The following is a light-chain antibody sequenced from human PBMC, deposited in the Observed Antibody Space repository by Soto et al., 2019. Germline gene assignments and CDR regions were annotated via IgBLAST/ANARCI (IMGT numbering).Light chain of an antibody. J-gene: IGKJ2*01. Sequence: DVVMTQSPLSLPVTLGQPASISCRSSQSLVYRYGNIYLTWFQQRPGQSPRRLLYQVSKRDSGVPDRFSGSGSGTDVILIISRVEAEDVEVYYCMQATHWPTTFGQGTKLEIK. CDR1: QSLVYRYGNIY. CDR3: MQATHWPTT. CDR2: QVS. V-gene: IGKV2-30*01.